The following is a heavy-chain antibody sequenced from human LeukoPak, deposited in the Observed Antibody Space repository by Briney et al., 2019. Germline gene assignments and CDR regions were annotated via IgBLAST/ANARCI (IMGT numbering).Heavy chain of an antibody. CDR2: ISSSSSYL. CDR1: GFTFSSYS. D-gene: IGHD4-17*01. V-gene: IGHV3-21*01. CDR3: ARTSADYANDAFDI. J-gene: IGHJ3*02. Sequence: GGPLRLSCAASGFTFSSYSMNWVRQAPGKGLEWVSSISSSSSYLYYADSVRGRFTISRDNAKNSLYLQMNSLRAEDTAVYYCARTSADYANDAFDIWGQGTMVTVSS.